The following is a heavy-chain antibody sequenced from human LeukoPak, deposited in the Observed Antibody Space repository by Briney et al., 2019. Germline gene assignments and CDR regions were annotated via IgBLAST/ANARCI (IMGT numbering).Heavy chain of an antibody. CDR2: IYPGHSDT. CDR3: ARMGSSSTPPFDY. D-gene: IGHD2-2*01. Sequence: GESLKISCKGSGYSFTSYWIGWVRQMPGKGPEWMGIIYPGHSDTRYSPSFQGQVTISADKSISTAYLQWSSLKASDTAMYYCARMGSSSTPPFDYWGQGTLVTVSS. CDR1: GYSFTSYW. V-gene: IGHV5-51*01. J-gene: IGHJ4*02.